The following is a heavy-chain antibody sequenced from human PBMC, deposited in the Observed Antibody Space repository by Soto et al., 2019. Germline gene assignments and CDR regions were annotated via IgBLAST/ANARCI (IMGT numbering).Heavy chain of an antibody. CDR2: IYYSGTT. V-gene: IGHV4-39*07. D-gene: IGHD3-9*01. CDR1: SASISSSSYT. J-gene: IGHJ6*02. Sequence: SETLSLTCTVSSASISSSSYTWGWIRQPPGKGLEWIGSIYYSGTTYYNPSLNSRVTISVDRSKNQFSLKLSSVTAADTAVYYCARGRNVRYFDWFPKKHPYYYYYGMDVWGQGTTVTVSS. CDR3: ARGRNVRYFDWFPKKHPYYYYYGMDV.